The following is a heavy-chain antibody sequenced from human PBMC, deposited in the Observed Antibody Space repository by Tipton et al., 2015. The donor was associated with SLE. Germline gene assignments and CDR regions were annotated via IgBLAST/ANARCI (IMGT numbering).Heavy chain of an antibody. CDR3: ARGDFLNNYFDY. CDR1: GDNISTNSAG. CDR2: TYHQSKWYN. J-gene: IGHJ4*02. D-gene: IGHD3-16*01. Sequence: GLVKPSQTLSLTCAISGDNISTNSAGWNWIRQSPSRGPEWLGRTYHQSKWYNDYAVSVRSRITINPDTSKNQFSLKLSSVTAADTAVYYCARGDFLNNYFDYWGQGTLVTVSS. V-gene: IGHV6-1*01.